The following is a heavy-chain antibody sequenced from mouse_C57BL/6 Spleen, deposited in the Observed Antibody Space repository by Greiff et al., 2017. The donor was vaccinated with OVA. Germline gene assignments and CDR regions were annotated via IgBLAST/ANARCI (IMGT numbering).Heavy chain of an antibody. Sequence: QVQLKQSGAELVRPGASVTLSCKASGYTFTDYEMHWVKQTPVHGLEWIGAIDPETGGTAYNQKFKGKAILTADKSSSTAYMELRSLTSEDSAVYYCTRNYSNYVFDYWGQGTTLTVSS. D-gene: IGHD2-5*01. J-gene: IGHJ2*01. CDR2: IDPETGGT. V-gene: IGHV1-15*01. CDR3: TRNYSNYVFDY. CDR1: GYTFTDYE.